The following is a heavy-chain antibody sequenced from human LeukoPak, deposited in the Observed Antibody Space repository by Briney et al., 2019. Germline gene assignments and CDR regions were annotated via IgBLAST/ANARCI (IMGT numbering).Heavy chain of an antibody. CDR2: INSDGSST. Sequence: GGSLRLSCAASGFTFSSYWMHWVRQAPGKGLVWVSRINSDGSSTSYADSVKGRFTISRDNAKNTLYLQMNSLRAEDTAVYYCARSDRGTMIVPDYWGQGTLVTVSS. CDR3: ARSDRGTMIVPDY. V-gene: IGHV3-74*01. J-gene: IGHJ4*02. CDR1: GFTFSSYW. D-gene: IGHD3-22*01.